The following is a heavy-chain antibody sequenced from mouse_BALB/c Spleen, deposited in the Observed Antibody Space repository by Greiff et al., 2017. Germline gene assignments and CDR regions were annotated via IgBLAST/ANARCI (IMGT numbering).Heavy chain of an antibody. CDR3: ARGITAYYFDY. V-gene: IGHV1-14*01. J-gene: IGHJ2*01. CDR2: INPYNDGT. D-gene: IGHD1-2*01. Sequence: VHVKQSGPELVKPGASVKMSCKASGYTFTSYVMHWVKQKPGQGLEWIGYINPYNDGTKYNEKFKGKATLTSDKSSSTAYMELSSLTSEDSAVYYCARGITAYYFDYWGQGTTLTVSS. CDR1: GYTFTSYV.